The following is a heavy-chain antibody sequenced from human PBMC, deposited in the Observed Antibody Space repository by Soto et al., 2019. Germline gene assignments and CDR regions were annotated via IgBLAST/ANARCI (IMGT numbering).Heavy chain of an antibody. D-gene: IGHD3-10*01. CDR2: ISGSGGST. CDR3: AKVPGKGSGSYLGFDP. J-gene: IGHJ5*02. CDR1: GFTFSSYA. Sequence: GGSLRLSCAASGFTFSSYAMSWVRQAPGKGLEWVSAISGSGGSTYYADSVKGRFTISRDNSKNTLYLQMNSLRAEDTAVYYCAKVPGKGSGSYLGFDPWGQGTLVTVSS. V-gene: IGHV3-23*01.